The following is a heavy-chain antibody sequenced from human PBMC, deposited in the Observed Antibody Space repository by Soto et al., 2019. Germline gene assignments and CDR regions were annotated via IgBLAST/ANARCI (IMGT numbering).Heavy chain of an antibody. CDR1: GFTFSSYG. CDR2: IWYDGSNK. D-gene: IGHD3-22*01. J-gene: IGHJ4*02. V-gene: IGHV3-33*01. Sequence: GGSLRLSCAASGFTFSSYGMHWVRQAPGKGLEWVAVIWYDGSNKYYADSVKGRFTISRDNSKNTLYLQMNSLRAEDTAVYYCARDLGYDSSGSFLDYWGQGTLVTVSS. CDR3: ARDLGYDSSGSFLDY.